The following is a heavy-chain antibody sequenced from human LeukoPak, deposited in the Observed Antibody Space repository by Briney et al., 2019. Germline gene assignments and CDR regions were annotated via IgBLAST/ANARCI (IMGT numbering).Heavy chain of an antibody. J-gene: IGHJ4*02. CDR1: GYTFTGYY. Sequence: ASVKVSCKASGYTFTGYYMHWVRQAPGQGLEWMGRINPNSGGTNYAQKFQGRVTMTRDTSISTAYMELSRRRSDDTAVYYCARDSPGDDYVWGSYRYYFDYWGQGTLVTVSS. V-gene: IGHV1-2*06. CDR3: ARDSPGDDYVWGSYRYYFDY. CDR2: INPNSGGT. D-gene: IGHD3-16*01.